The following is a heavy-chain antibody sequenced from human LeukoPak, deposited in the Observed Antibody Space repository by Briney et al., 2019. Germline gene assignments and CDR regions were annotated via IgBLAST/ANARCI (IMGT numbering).Heavy chain of an antibody. D-gene: IGHD4-17*01. Sequence: SVKVSCKASGYTFTGHYLHWVRQAPGQGLEWMGGIIPIFGTANYAQKFQGRVTITADESTSTAYMELSSLRSEDTAVYYCARRLRTTVTSRWFDPWGQGTLVTVSS. CDR3: ARRLRTTVTSRWFDP. CDR2: IIPIFGTA. V-gene: IGHV1-69*13. J-gene: IGHJ5*02. CDR1: GYTFTGHY.